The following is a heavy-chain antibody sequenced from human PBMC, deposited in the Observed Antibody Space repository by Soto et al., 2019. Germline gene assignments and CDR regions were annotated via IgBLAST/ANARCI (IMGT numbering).Heavy chain of an antibody. V-gene: IGHV3-33*01. CDR3: ARDASYYSLWSGYYPSRNGMDV. D-gene: IGHD3-3*01. Sequence: QVQVVESGGGVVQPGRSLRLSCAASGFTFGSFGMHCVRQAPGKGLEWVSLIWYDGSKKSYGDSVKGRFTISRDNSRNTVYLQMNSLRADDTAVYYSARDASYYSLWSGYYPSRNGMDVWGQGTTVTVSS. CDR1: GFTFGSFG. CDR2: IWYDGSKK. J-gene: IGHJ6*02.